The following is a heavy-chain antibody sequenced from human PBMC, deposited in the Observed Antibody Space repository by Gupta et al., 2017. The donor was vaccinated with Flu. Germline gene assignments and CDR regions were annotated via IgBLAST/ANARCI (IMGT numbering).Heavy chain of an antibody. CDR2: SGSGGST. J-gene: IGHJ5*02. D-gene: IGHD6-13*01. V-gene: IGHV3-23*01. Sequence: SGSGGSTYYADSVKGRFTISRDNSKNTLYLQMNSLRAEDTAVYYCAKGRKGSSSPNWFDPWGQGTLVTVSS. CDR3: AKGRKGSSSPNWFDP.